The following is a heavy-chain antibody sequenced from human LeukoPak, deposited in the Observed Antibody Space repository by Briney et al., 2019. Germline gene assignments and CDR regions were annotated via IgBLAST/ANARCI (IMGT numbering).Heavy chain of an antibody. Sequence: ASVKVSCKASGYTFTGYYMHWVRQAPGQGLEWMGWINPNSGGTNYAQKFQGRVTMTRDTSIRQAYMELGRLRSEDTAVYYCARAENYYYDSSGYYYYFDYWGQGTLVTVSS. D-gene: IGHD3-22*01. J-gene: IGHJ4*02. CDR2: INPNSGGT. V-gene: IGHV1-2*02. CDR1: GYTFTGYY. CDR3: ARAENYYYDSSGYYYYFDY.